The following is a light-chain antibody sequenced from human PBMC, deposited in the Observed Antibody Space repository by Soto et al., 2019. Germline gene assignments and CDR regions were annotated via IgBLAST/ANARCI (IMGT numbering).Light chain of an antibody. Sequence: EIVLTQSPGTLSLSPGEIATLSCRASQSVSSNFLAWYQRKPGQAPRLLIYGASSRATGIPDRFSGSGSGTDFTLTISRLEPEDFAVYYCQQYGSLPYTFGQGTKLEIK. J-gene: IGKJ2*01. V-gene: IGKV3-20*01. CDR2: GAS. CDR1: QSVSSNF. CDR3: QQYGSLPYT.